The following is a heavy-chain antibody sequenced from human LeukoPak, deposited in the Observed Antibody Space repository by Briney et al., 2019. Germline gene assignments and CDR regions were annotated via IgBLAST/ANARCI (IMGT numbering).Heavy chain of an antibody. Sequence: PGGSLRLSCAASGFTFSNYAMTWVRQAPGKGLEWVSVISGSGGSTYHADSVKGRFTISRDNSKNTLYLQVNSLRAEDTAVYYCAKGRGTFWSGLVSDYWGQGTLVTVSS. D-gene: IGHD3-3*01. J-gene: IGHJ4*02. CDR1: GFTFSNYA. V-gene: IGHV3-23*01. CDR3: AKGRGTFWSGLVSDY. CDR2: ISGSGGST.